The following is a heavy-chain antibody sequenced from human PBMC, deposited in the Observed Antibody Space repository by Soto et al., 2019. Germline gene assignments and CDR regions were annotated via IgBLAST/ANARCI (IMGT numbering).Heavy chain of an antibody. CDR3: AREIYDILTGYYGYYGMDV. V-gene: IGHV1-69*13. CDR2: IIPIFGTA. CDR1: GGTFSSYA. J-gene: IGHJ6*02. Sequence: WASVKVSCKASGGTFSSYAISRVRQAPGQGLEWMGGIIPIFGTANYAQKFQGRVTITADESTSTAYMELSSLRSEDTAVYYCAREIYDILTGYYGYYGMDVWGQGTTVTVSS. D-gene: IGHD3-9*01.